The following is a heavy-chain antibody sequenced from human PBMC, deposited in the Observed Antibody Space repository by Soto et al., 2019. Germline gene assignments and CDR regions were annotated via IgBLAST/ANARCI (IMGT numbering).Heavy chain of an antibody. CDR3: ARDDSRGYYYPPAFDI. CDR2: IIPIFGTA. V-gene: IGHV1-69*01. CDR1: GGTFSSYA. Sequence: QVQLVQSGAEVKKPGSSVKVSCKASGGTFSSYAISWVRQAPGQGLEWMGGIIPIFGTANYAQKFQGRVTITADESTSTAYMELSSLRSEDTAVYYFARDDSRGYYYPPAFDIWGQGTMVTVSS. D-gene: IGHD3-22*01. J-gene: IGHJ3*02.